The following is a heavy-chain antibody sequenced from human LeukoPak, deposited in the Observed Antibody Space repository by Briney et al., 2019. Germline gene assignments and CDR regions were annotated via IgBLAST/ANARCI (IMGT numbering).Heavy chain of an antibody. D-gene: IGHD3-9*01. CDR3: ARGPQLDILTGYSQDAFDI. V-gene: IGHV1-8*02. CDR1: GYTFTSYG. Sequence: GASVKVSCKASGYTFTSYGINWVRQATGQGLEWMGWMNPNSGNTGYAQKFQGRVTMTRNTSISTAYMELSSLRSEDTAVYYCARGPQLDILTGYSQDAFDIWGQGTMVTVSS. J-gene: IGHJ3*02. CDR2: MNPNSGNT.